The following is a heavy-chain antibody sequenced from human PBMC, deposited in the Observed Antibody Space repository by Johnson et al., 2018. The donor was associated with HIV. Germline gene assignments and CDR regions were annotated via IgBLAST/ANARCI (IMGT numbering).Heavy chain of an antibody. CDR3: AKDGGYSYVLDAFDI. Sequence: QVQLLESGGGVVQPGRSLRLSCAASGFTFSSYGMHWVRQAPGKGLEWVAVISYDGSNKYYADSVKGRFTISRDNSKNTLYLQMNSLRAEDTAVYYCAKDGGYSYVLDAFDIWGQGTMVTVSS. D-gene: IGHD5-18*01. CDR1: GFTFSSYG. CDR2: ISYDGSNK. J-gene: IGHJ3*02. V-gene: IGHV3-30*18.